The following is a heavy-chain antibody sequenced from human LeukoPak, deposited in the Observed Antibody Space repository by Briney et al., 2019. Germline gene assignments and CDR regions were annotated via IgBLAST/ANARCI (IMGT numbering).Heavy chain of an antibody. CDR2: IGGSGGDT. J-gene: IGHJ4*02. D-gene: IGHD6-19*01. V-gene: IGHV3-23*01. CDR3: AKYIAVPAFDY. CDR1: GFTFSSYA. Sequence: GGSLRLSCAASGFTFSSYAMTWVRQAPGKGLEWVSTIGGSGGDTHYVDYVKGRFTICRDNFKNTLYLEMNRLRAEDTAIYYCAKYIAVPAFDYWGQGTVVTVSS.